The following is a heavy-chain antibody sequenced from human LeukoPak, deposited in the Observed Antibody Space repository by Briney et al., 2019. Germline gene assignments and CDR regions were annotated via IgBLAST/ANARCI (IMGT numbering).Heavy chain of an antibody. J-gene: IGHJ4*02. Sequence: GGSLRLSCAASGFTFSSYAMSWVRQAPGKGLEWVGRIKSKTDGGTTDYAAPVKGRFTISRDDSKNTLYLQMNSLKTEDTAVYYCTTLNDYGDYESYWGQGTLVTVSS. CDR3: TTLNDYGDYESY. CDR1: GFTFSSYA. CDR2: IKSKTDGGTT. D-gene: IGHD4-17*01. V-gene: IGHV3-15*01.